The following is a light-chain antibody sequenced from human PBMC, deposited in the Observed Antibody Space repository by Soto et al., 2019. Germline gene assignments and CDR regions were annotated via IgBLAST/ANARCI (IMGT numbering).Light chain of an antibody. CDR2: AAS. J-gene: IGKJ3*01. V-gene: IGKV1-12*01. CDR1: QGISRS. CDR3: QQATSLPFP. Sequence: DVKMYQSPSAVSAFVGDRVIITCRASQGISRSLAWYQQKSGEAPKLLIYAASNLQSGVPSRFSGSGSGTDFTLTITRLQPEDFAAYYCQQATSLPFPFGPLGIVDIK.